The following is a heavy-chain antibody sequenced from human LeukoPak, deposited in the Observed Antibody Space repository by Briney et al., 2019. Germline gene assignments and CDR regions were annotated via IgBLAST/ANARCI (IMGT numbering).Heavy chain of an antibody. V-gene: IGHV3-7*01. CDR1: GFIFGGYW. D-gene: IGHD3-3*01. Sequence: GGSLRLSCAASGFIFGGYWMSWVRQAPGRGLEWVANTNQDGSIKYYVDSVNGRFTISRDNAKNSLYLQMNSLRAEDTAVYYCVSGFLQWLYWGQGTLVTVSS. J-gene: IGHJ4*02. CDR2: TNQDGSIK. CDR3: VSGFLQWLY.